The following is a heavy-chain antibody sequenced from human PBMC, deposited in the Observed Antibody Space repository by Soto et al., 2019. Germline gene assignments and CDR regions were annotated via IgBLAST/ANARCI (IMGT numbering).Heavy chain of an antibody. CDR3: ARLIGNSWLDS. D-gene: IGHD2-8*01. J-gene: IGHJ5*01. Sequence: GGSLRLSCAASGFTFSSYAMTWVRQAPGKGLEWVSGISGNGGSTYYADSVKGRFTISRDNSKNTLYLQMNSLRADDTAVYYCARLIGNSWLDSWGQGTLVTVSS. V-gene: IGHV3-23*01. CDR2: ISGNGGST. CDR1: GFTFSSYA.